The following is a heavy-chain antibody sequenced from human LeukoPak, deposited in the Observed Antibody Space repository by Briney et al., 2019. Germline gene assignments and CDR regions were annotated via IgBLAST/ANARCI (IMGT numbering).Heavy chain of an antibody. V-gene: IGHV3-74*01. J-gene: IGHJ4*02. Sequence: GGAPRISRAAPGVNGRRYWMPWGRPAPGEGLVWVSRISSDGSVTSYADSVKGRFTISRDNAKSTLYLQMNSLRAEDTAVYYCARGYGWNEYWGQGTLVTVSS. D-gene: IGHD3-16*01. CDR3: ARGYGWNEY. CDR2: ISSDGSVT. CDR1: GVNGRRYW.